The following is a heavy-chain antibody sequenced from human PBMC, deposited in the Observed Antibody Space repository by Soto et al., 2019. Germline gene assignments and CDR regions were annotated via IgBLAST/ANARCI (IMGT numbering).Heavy chain of an antibody. J-gene: IGHJ4*02. D-gene: IGHD2-2*01. CDR2: ISYDGSDK. CDR1: GFTFNTYG. Sequence: QEHLVESGGGVVQPGTSLRLSCEASGFTFNTYGMHWLRQTPGKGLEWVAVISYDGSDKFYLDSVKGRFTISRDNSKNKVYPQMGRLRAEDTAIYYCAKSPNFYCSSPNCYKYYFDFWGQGTLVTVSS. CDR3: AKSPNFYCSSPNCYKYYFDF. V-gene: IGHV3-30*18.